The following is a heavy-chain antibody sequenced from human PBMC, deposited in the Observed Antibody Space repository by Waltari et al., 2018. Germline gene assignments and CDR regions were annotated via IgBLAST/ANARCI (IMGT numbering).Heavy chain of an antibody. CDR3: ARSHYGVPSGAFDI. Sequence: QVQLVQSGAEVKKPGASVKVSCKASGYTFTSYGISWVRQAPGQGREWMGGISAYNGNTKYAQKLQGRVTMTTDTSTSTAYMELRSLRSDDTAVYYCARSHYGVPSGAFDIWGQGTMVTVSS. J-gene: IGHJ3*02. CDR2: ISAYNGNT. V-gene: IGHV1-18*01. CDR1: GYTFTSYG. D-gene: IGHD4-17*01.